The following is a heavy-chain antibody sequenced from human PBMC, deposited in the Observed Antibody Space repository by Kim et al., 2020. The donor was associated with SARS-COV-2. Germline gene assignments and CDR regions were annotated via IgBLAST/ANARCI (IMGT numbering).Heavy chain of an antibody. Sequence: GGSLSLSCAASGFTFSSYSMNWVRQAPGKWLEWVSSISSSSSYIYYADSVKGRFTISRDNAKNSLYLQMTSLRPEDTAVYYCAREGGGSSGWSWFDPWGQGTLVTVSS. D-gene: IGHD6-19*01. CDR1: GFTFSSYS. V-gene: IGHV3-21*01. CDR3: AREGGGSSGWSWFDP. J-gene: IGHJ5*02. CDR2: ISSSSSYI.